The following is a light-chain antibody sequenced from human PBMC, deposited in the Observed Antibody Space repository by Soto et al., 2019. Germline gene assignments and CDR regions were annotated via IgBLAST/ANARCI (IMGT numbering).Light chain of an antibody. CDR3: QTWDTGARVV. V-gene: IGLV4-69*01. CDR2: LSSDGSH. CDR1: SGHSSYA. Sequence: QSVLTQSPSASASLGASVKLTCTLSSGHSSYAIAWHQQQPEKGPRYLMKLSSDGSHSKGDGIPDRFSGSSSGAERYLTISSLQSDDEADYYCQTWDTGARVVFGGGTKLTV. J-gene: IGLJ2*01.